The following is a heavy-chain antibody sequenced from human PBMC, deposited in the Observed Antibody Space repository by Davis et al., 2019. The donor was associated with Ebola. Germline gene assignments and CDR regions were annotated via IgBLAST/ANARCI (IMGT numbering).Heavy chain of an antibody. J-gene: IGHJ4*02. CDR1: GYTFTSYA. CDR2: ISAYNGNT. V-gene: IGHV1-18*01. D-gene: IGHD1-26*01. Sequence: ASVKVSCKASGYTFTSYAMHWVRQAPGQRLEWMGWISAYNGNTNYAQKLQGRVTMTTDTSTSTAYMELRSLRSDDTAVYYCARVRYRRLLSGDYWGQGTLVTVSS. CDR3: ARVRYRRLLSGDY.